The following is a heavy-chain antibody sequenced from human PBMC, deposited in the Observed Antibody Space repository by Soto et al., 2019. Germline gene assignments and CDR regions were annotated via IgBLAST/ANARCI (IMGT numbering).Heavy chain of an antibody. V-gene: IGHV1-18*01. CDR2: ISAYNGNT. CDR1: GDTFTSYG. Sequence: ASVKVCCKASGDTFTSYGISWVRQAPGQGLEWMGWISAYNGNTNYAQKLQGRVTMTTDTSTSTAYMELRSLRSDDTAVYYCARPGGGYDSSSFSHYYYGMDVWGQGTTVTVSS. D-gene: IGHD5-12*01. CDR3: ARPGGGYDSSSFSHYYYGMDV. J-gene: IGHJ6*02.